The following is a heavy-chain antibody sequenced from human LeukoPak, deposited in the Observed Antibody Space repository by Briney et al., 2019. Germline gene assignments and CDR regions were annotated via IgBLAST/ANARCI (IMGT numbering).Heavy chain of an antibody. CDR2: IKEDGSDK. CDR1: GFTFSTYW. V-gene: IGHV3-7*01. CDR3: ARDTGYKVAFDI. Sequence: GGSLRLSCAASGFTFSTYWMSWVRQAPGKGLEWVANIKEDGSDKYYVDSVKGRFTISRDNARNSLYLQMNSLRAEDTALYYCARDTGYKVAFDIWGQGTMVTVSS. D-gene: IGHD5-12*01. J-gene: IGHJ3*02.